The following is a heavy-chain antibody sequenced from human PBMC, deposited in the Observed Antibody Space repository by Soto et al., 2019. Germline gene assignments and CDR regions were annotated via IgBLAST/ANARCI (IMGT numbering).Heavy chain of an antibody. Sequence: DVQLVESGGGLIQPGGSLRLSCVASGLTVSGKKNIGWVHPAPGKGPGWVSGVYDLDGTYYADSVRGRFTTSIGSSRTTVYLQMRDLRPEDTALSFCATWHIRDHAYDIWGQGTMVTVSS. V-gene: IGHV3-53*01. CDR2: VYDLDGT. J-gene: IGHJ3*02. D-gene: IGHD3-3*01. CDR3: ATWHIRDHAYDI. CDR1: GLTVSGKKN.